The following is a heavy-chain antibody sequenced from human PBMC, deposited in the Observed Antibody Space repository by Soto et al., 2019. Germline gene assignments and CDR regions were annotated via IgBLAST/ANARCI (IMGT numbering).Heavy chain of an antibody. V-gene: IGHV3-23*01. CDR2: ISGSGGST. CDR3: AKDRMVGWFGELFPL. D-gene: IGHD3-10*01. J-gene: IGHJ4*02. Sequence: EVQLLESGGGLVQPGGSLRLSCAASGFTFSSYAMSWVRQAPGEGLEWVSAISGSGGSTYYADSVKGRFTISRDNSKNTLYLQMNSLRAEDTAVYYCAKDRMVGWFGELFPLWGQGTLVTVSS. CDR1: GFTFSSYA.